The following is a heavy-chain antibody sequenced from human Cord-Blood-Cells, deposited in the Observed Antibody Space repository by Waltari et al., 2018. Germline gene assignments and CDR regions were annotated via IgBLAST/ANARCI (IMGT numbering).Heavy chain of an antibody. CDR3: AKEIIAAAGTFDY. CDR2: IIGSGGST. D-gene: IGHD6-13*01. Sequence: VSAIIGSGGSTYYEDSVKGRFTISRDNSKNTLYLQMNSLRAEDTAVYYCAKEIIAAAGTFDYWGQGTLVTVSS. J-gene: IGHJ4*02. V-gene: IGHV3-23*01.